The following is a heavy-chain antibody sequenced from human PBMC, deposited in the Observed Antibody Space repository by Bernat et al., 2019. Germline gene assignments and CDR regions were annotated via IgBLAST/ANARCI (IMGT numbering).Heavy chain of an antibody. Sequence: QVQLVESGGGVVQPGRSLRLSCAASGFTFSSYGMHWVRQAPGKGLEWVAVISYDGSNKYYADSVKGRFTISRDNSKNTQYLHMNSLRDDDTAVYYCAKGRYYYDNSGFSHLPDGGNNWFDPWGQGTLVTVSS. CDR1: GFTFSSYG. V-gene: IGHV3-30*18. D-gene: IGHD3-22*01. J-gene: IGHJ5*02. CDR3: AKGRYYYDNSGFSHLPDGGNNWFDP. CDR2: ISYDGSNK.